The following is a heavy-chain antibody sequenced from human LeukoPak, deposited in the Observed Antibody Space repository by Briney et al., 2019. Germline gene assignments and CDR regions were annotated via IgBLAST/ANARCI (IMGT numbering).Heavy chain of an antibody. Sequence: SETLSLTCAVSGYSLSSGYYWGWTGQPPGKGLEWIGSIYHSGSTYYNPSLKSRLTISVDTSKNQFSLKLSSVTAADTAVYYCARAPLITFGGVIGDAFDIWGQGTRVTASS. J-gene: IGHJ3*02. CDR2: IYHSGST. CDR1: GYSLSSGYY. D-gene: IGHD3-16*02. V-gene: IGHV4-38-2*01. CDR3: ARAPLITFGGVIGDAFDI.